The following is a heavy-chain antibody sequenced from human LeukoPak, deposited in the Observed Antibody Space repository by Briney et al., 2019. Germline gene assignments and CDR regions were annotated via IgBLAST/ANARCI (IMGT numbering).Heavy chain of an antibody. CDR3: ARCRGHYDFWSGSSSEAFDI. V-gene: IGHV1-69*13. J-gene: IGHJ3*02. CDR1: GGTFSSYA. CDR2: IIPIFGTA. D-gene: IGHD3-3*01. Sequence: SVKVSCKASGGTFSSYAISWVRQAPGQGLEWMGGIIPIFGTANYAQKFQGRVTITADESTSTAYMELSSLRSEDTAVYYCARCRGHYDFWSGSSSEAFDIWGQGTMVTVSS.